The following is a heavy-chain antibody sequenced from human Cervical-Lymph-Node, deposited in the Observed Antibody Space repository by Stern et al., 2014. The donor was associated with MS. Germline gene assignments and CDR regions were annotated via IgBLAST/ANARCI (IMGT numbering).Heavy chain of an antibody. CDR2: IYPGNSDA. V-gene: IGHV5-51*03. CDR3: ARHGGPNWNHEAHNWFDP. Sequence: VQLVQSGAEVKKPGESLKISCKGSEYNFNTHWIAWVRQMPGKGLEWLGNIYPGNSDARDNPSLQVQGSISADKSISTAYLHFSSLKASDSAMYFCARHGGPNWNHEAHNWFDPWGQGTLVTVSS. CDR1: EYNFNTHW. J-gene: IGHJ5*02. D-gene: IGHD1-14*01.